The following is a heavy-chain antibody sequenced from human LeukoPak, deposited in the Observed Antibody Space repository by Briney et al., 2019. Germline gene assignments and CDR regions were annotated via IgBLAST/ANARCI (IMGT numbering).Heavy chain of an antibody. CDR1: GGSVSSGGYF. CDR3: ARDIVATYFDF. J-gene: IGHJ4*02. CDR2: IYYSGST. D-gene: IGHD5-12*01. V-gene: IGHV4-31*03. Sequence: PSETLSLTCTVSGGSVSSGGYFCSWIRQHPGKALEWIGYIYYSGSTKYNPSLRSRVTISVDSSKNQFSLRLSSVTAADTAVYYRARDIVATYFDFWGQGTLVTVSS.